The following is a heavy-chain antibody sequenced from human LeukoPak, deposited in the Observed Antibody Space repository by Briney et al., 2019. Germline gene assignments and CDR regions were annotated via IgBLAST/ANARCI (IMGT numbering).Heavy chain of an antibody. J-gene: IGHJ4*02. CDR2: IWYDGSNK. V-gene: IGHV3-33*01. Sequence: SGGSLRLSCAASGFTFSSYGMHWVRQAPGKGLEWVAVIWYDGSNKYYADSVKGRFTISRDNSKNTLYLQMNSLRAEDTAVYYCARDFRGSGWYYFDYWGQGTLVTVSS. CDR1: GFTFSSYG. D-gene: IGHD6-19*01. CDR3: ARDFRGSGWYYFDY.